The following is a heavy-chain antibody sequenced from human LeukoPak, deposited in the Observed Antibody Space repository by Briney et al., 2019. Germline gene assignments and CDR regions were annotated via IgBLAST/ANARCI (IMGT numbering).Heavy chain of an antibody. CDR2: IYTSGST. CDR3: ARDFSSGWRRNWFDP. V-gene: IGHV4-4*07. Sequence: SETLSLTCTVSGGSISSYYWSWIRQPAGKGLEWIGRIYTSGSTNYNPSLKSRVTMSVDTSKNQFYLKLSSVTAADTAVYYCARDFSSGWRRNWFDPWGQGTLVTVSS. J-gene: IGHJ5*02. CDR1: GGSISSYY. D-gene: IGHD6-19*01.